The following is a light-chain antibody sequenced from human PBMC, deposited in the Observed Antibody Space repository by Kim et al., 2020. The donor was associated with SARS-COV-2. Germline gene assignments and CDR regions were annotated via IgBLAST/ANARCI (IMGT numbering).Light chain of an antibody. J-gene: IGLJ2*01. CDR3: YSAADNNVV. CDR2: NDS. Sequence: SPGQTPLISFSGVVLSNKYALWFQQKPPPPPVLVIYNDSERPSGLPQRFSGSRSGTIATLTISGAQVEDEADYYCYSAADNNVVFGGGTQLTVL. V-gene: IGLV3-27*01. CDR1: VLSNKY.